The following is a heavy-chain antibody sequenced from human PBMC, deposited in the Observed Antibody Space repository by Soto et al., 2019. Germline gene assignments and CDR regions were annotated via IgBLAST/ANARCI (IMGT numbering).Heavy chain of an antibody. V-gene: IGHV4-28*01. D-gene: IGHD2-15*01. CDR2: IYYSGST. J-gene: IGHJ3*02. CDR1: GYSISSSNW. CDR3: ARIGCSGGSCAPRDAFDI. Sequence: SETLSLTCAVSGYSISSSNWWGWIRQPPGKGLEWIGYIYYSGSTYYNPSLKSRVTMSVDTSKNQFSLKLSSVTAVDTAVYYCARIGCSGGSCAPRDAFDIWGQGTMVT.